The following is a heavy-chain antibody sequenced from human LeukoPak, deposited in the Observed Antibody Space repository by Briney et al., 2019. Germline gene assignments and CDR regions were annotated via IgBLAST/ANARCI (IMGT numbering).Heavy chain of an antibody. D-gene: IGHD1-26*01. CDR3: ANGLIVGATGDY. CDR1: GFTFSSYA. J-gene: IGHJ4*02. CDR2: ISGSGGST. Sequence: GGSLRLSCAASGFTFSSYAMSWVRQAPGKGLEWVSAISGSGGSTYYADSAKGRFTISRDNSKNTLYLQMNSLRAEDTAVYYCANGLIVGATGDYWGQGTLVTVSS. V-gene: IGHV3-23*01.